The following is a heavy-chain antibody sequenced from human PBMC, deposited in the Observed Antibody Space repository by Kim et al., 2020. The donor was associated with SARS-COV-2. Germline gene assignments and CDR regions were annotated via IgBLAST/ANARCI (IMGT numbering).Heavy chain of an antibody. CDR2: TKDDGSTK. V-gene: IGHV3-7*01. D-gene: IGHD2-21*01. CDR3: ARGGYSNFDF. Sequence: GGSLRLSCTASDFTFNSHWMSWVRQAPGKGLEWVANTKDDGSTKNYVESMKGRFTISRDNAKNALYLQMNSLRVEDTAVYYCARGGYSNFDFWGQGTLVTVSS. CDR1: DFTFNSHW. J-gene: IGHJ4*02.